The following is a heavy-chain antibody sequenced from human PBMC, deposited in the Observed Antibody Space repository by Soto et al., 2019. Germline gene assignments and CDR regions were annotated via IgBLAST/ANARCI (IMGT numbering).Heavy chain of an antibody. CDR3: ARDRWGLDFWSGYYTSYMDV. CDR2: IKQDGSEK. J-gene: IGHJ6*03. CDR1: GFTLSSYW. Sequence: GGSLRLSCAASGFTLSSYWMSWVRQAPGKGLEWVANIKQDGSEKYYVDSVKGRFTISRDNAKNSLYLQMNSLRAEDTAVYYCARDRWGLDFWSGYYTSYMDVWGKGTTVTVSS. D-gene: IGHD3-3*01. V-gene: IGHV3-7*01.